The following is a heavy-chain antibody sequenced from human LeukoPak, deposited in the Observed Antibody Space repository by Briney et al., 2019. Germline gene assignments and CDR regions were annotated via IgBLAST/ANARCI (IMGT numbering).Heavy chain of an antibody. CDR3: AREAVSGYFDY. CDR2: ISSSGNTI. J-gene: IGHJ4*02. V-gene: IGHV3-11*04. CDR1: GFTFSDYY. D-gene: IGHD1-26*01. Sequence: GESLRLSCAVSGFTFSDYYMRWIRQAPRKGLDWVSYISSSGNTIYYADSVKGRFTICRDNAKHSLYLQMTSLRAEDTAVYYCAREAVSGYFDYWGQGTLVTVSS.